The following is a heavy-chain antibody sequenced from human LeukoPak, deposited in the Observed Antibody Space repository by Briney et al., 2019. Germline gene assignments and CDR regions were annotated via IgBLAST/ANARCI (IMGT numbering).Heavy chain of an antibody. V-gene: IGHV4-59*01. Sequence: SETLSLTCTVSGGSINSYYWSWIRQPPGKGLEWIGYIYDSGSTYYNPSLKSRVTISVDTSKNHFSLKLSSVTAADTAVYYCARTTEGGYTYDYFYYYYMDVWGKGTTVTISS. D-gene: IGHD5-18*01. CDR3: ARTTEGGYTYDYFYYYYMDV. CDR2: IYDSGST. J-gene: IGHJ6*03. CDR1: GGSINSYY.